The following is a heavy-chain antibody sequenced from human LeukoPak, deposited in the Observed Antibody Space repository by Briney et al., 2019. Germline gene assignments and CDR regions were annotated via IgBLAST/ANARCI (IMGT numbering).Heavy chain of an antibody. CDR1: GFTFSSYA. CDR3: AKGPSDCSSTSCYFGHYYYYMDV. J-gene: IGHJ6*03. D-gene: IGHD2-2*01. V-gene: IGHV3-23*01. CDR2: ISGSGGST. Sequence: GGSLRLSCAASGFTFSSYAMSWVRQAPGKGLEWVSAISGSGGSTYYADSVKGRFTISRDNSKNTLYLQMNSLRAEDTAVYYCAKGPSDCSSTSCYFGHYYYYMDVWGKGTTVTISS.